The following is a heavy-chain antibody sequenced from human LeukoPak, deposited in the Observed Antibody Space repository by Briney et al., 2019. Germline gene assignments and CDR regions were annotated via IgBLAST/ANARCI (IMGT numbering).Heavy chain of an antibody. V-gene: IGHV3-23*01. CDR2: ISGSGGST. CDR3: ATGATYYDILTGYPYYFDY. D-gene: IGHD3-9*01. J-gene: IGHJ4*02. CDR1: GFTFSSYA. Sequence: GGSLRLSCAASGFTFSSYAMSWVRQAPGKGLEWVSAISGSGGSTYYADSVKGRFTISRDNSKNTLYLQMNSLRAEDTAVYYCATGATYYDILTGYPYYFDYWGQGTLVTVS.